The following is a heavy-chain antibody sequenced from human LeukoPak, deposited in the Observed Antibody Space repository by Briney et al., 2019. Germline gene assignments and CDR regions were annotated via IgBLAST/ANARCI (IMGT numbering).Heavy chain of an antibody. J-gene: IGHJ4*02. CDR3: AKGGPYSSSPDFDY. CDR1: GFTFSSYA. CDR2: ISGRAGST. Sequence: GGSLRLSCAASGFTFSSYAMSWVRQAPGKGLEWVSSISGRAGSTYYADSVKGRFTISSDNSKNTLFLQMNSLRAEDTAVYYCAKGGPYSSSPDFDYWGQGTLVTVSS. V-gene: IGHV3-23*01. D-gene: IGHD6-6*01.